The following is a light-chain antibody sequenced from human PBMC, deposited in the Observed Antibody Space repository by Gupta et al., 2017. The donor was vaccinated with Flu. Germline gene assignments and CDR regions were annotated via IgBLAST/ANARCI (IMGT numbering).Light chain of an antibody. Sequence: PPSLSASVRDRITITCRASQHIANYLNWYQQRPGEAPKLLVFGASNVHTGVPARFSGSGSGRDFTLTITTLQPEDFATYSCQQTYSTPWTFGRGTKVDIK. CDR1: QHIANY. J-gene: IGKJ1*01. CDR3: QQTYSTPWT. CDR2: GAS. V-gene: IGKV1-39*01.